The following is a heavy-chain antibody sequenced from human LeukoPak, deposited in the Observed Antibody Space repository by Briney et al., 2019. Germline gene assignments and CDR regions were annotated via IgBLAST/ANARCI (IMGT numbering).Heavy chain of an antibody. CDR1: GYTFTGYY. CDR2: INLNSGDT. D-gene: IGHD1-14*01. J-gene: IGHJ4*02. CDR3: ASWAGGNAPVASFDY. V-gene: IGHV1-2*02. Sequence: VASLKVSCKPSGYTFTGYYMHWMRQAPRQGLEWVGWINLNSGDTNYAQKFQGRVTITRDTSISTAYMELRRLRSDDTAVYYCASWAGGNAPVASFDYWGQGTLVTVSS.